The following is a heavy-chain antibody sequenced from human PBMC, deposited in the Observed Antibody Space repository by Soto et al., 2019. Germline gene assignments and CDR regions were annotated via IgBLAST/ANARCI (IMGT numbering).Heavy chain of an antibody. V-gene: IGHV3-33*01. D-gene: IGHD1-26*01. CDR1: GFTFSSYG. CDR3: ARDQVGARTTFDY. Sequence: GGSLRLSCAASGFTFSSYGMHWVRQAPGKGLEWVAVIWYDGSNKYYADSVKGRFTISRDNSKNTLYLQMNSLRAEDTAVYYCARDQVGARTTFDYWGQGTLVTVSS. J-gene: IGHJ4*02. CDR2: IWYDGSNK.